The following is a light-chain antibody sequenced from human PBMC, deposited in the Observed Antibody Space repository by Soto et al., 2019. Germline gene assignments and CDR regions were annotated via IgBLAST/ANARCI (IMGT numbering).Light chain of an antibody. CDR1: HSVSSS. J-gene: IGKJ1*01. V-gene: IGKV3-15*01. CDR2: SGS. CDR3: HQYNNWPRT. Sequence: EIVMTQSPATLSLSPGERTTLSCLASHSVSSSLAWYQHKPGQAPRLLIYSGSVRATGIPARFSGSGSGTNFTLTISSLQSGDFAIYYCHQYNNWPRTFGQGTKVDIK.